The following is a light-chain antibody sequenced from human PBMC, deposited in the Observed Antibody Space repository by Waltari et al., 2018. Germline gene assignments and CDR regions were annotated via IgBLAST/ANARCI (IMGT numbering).Light chain of an antibody. J-gene: IGKJ2*01. Sequence: VVLTQSPDTLSLSPGESPALSCRASQSVGSTNLAWYQQKPGQAPSLLIYGASFRATGVPDRFSGSGSGTDFTLTISRLEAEDFALYYCHQYGTSPFTFGRGTKLQIK. CDR1: QSVGSTN. V-gene: IGKV3-20*01. CDR3: HQYGTSPFT. CDR2: GAS.